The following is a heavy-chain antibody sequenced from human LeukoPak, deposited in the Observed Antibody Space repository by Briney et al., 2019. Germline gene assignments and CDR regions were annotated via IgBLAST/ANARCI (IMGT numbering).Heavy chain of an antibody. V-gene: IGHV3-66*01. J-gene: IGHJ6*02. CDR1: GFTFSSYC. Sequence: GGSLRLSCAASGFTFSSYCMNWVRQAPGKGLEWVSLIYSGGSTCYADSVKGRFTISRDNSKNTLSLQMNSLRAEDTAVYYCARDGRLQPPYFYYGMDVWGQGTTVTVSS. D-gene: IGHD5-24*01. CDR3: ARDGRLQPPYFYYGMDV. CDR2: IYSGGST.